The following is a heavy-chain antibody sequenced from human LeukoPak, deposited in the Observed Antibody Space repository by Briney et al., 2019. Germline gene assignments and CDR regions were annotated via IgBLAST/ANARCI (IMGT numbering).Heavy chain of an antibody. D-gene: IGHD3-16*01. J-gene: IGHJ4*02. Sequence: PGGSLRLSCEASGFTFSGYSMIWVRQAPGKGLEWVSEINRGGHNTYYTDSEKGRFTTSRDNSKNTLFLQMTSLRTEDTAIYYCAIGIDGAFNSWGQGTLVTVSS. CDR1: GFTFSGYS. CDR2: INRGGHNT. CDR3: AIGIDGAFNS. V-gene: IGHV3-23*01.